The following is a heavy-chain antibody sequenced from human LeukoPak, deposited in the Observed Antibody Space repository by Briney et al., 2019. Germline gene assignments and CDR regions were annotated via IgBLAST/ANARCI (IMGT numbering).Heavy chain of an antibody. CDR2: IYHNGVT. CDR3: GRSYHDDAWAAFDI. CDR1: DYSISSGYY. D-gene: IGHD3-16*01. Sequence: NPSETLSLTCNVSDYSISSGYYWGWIRQTPGKGLEWFGSIYHNGVTFYNPSLRSRLSISLDTSKNQFSLRLSSVTAADTAVYYCGRSYHDDAWAAFDIWGQGTVVTVSS. J-gene: IGHJ3*02. V-gene: IGHV4-38-2*02.